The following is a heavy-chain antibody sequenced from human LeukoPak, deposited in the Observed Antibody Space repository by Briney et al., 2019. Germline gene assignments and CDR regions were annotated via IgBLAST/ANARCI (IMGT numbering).Heavy chain of an antibody. CDR1: GFTFSSYS. CDR2: ISYDGSNK. Sequence: GGSLRLSCAASGFTFSSYSMHWVRQAPGKGLEWVAVISYDGSNKYYADSVKGRFTISRDNSKNTLYLQMNSLRAEDTAVYYCAKDRDTIFGVVSTFDYWGQGTLVTVSS. V-gene: IGHV3-30*18. CDR3: AKDRDTIFGVVSTFDY. D-gene: IGHD3-3*01. J-gene: IGHJ4*02.